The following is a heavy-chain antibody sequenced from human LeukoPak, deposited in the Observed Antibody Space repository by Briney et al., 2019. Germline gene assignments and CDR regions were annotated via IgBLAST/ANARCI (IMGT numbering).Heavy chain of an antibody. D-gene: IGHD6-13*01. CDR1: GGSISSHY. Sequence: SETLSLTCTVSGGSISSHYWSWIRQPPGKGLEWIGYIYYSGSTNYNPSLKSRVTISVDTSKSQFSLKLSSVTAADTAVYYCARGRTAVAGYYGMDVWGQGTTVTVSS. CDR2: IYYSGST. CDR3: ARGRTAVAGYYGMDV. V-gene: IGHV4-59*11. J-gene: IGHJ6*02.